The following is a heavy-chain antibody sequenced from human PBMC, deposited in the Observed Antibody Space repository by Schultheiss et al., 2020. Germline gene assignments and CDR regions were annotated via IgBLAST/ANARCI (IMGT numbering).Heavy chain of an antibody. CDR1: GFSLSTSGMC. J-gene: IGHJ5*02. V-gene: IGHV2-70*12. D-gene: IGHD1-26*01. Sequence: SGPTLVKPTQTLTLTCTFSGFSLSTSGMCVSWIRQPPGKALEWLALIDWDDDKYYSTSLKTRLTISKDTSKNQVVLTMTNMDPVDTATYYCAQILSGSYWDNWFDPWGQGTLVTVSS. CDR2: IDWDDDK. CDR3: AQILSGSYWDNWFDP.